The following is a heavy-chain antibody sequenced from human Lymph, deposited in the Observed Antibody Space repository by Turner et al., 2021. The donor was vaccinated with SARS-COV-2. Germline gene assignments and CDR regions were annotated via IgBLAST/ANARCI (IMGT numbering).Heavy chain of an antibody. J-gene: IGHJ6*02. CDR3: ARDLGTYGMDV. D-gene: IGHD6-13*01. CDR1: GIIVSRNY. CDR2: IYSGGTT. Sequence: EVQLVETGGGLIQPGGSLRLSCAASGIIVSRNYMNWVRQAPGKGREWVSVIYSGGTTYYADSVKGRFTISRDNSKNTLYLKRNSRRVEDTAVYECARDLGTYGMDVWGQGTTVTVSS. V-gene: IGHV3-53*02.